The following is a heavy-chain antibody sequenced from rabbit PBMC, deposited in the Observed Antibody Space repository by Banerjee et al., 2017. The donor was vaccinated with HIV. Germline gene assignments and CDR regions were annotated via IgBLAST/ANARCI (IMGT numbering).Heavy chain of an antibody. J-gene: IGHJ4*01. CDR1: GFDFSSYY. D-gene: IGHD6-1*01. CDR2: IYAGKGST. CDR3: ARGAYYADDYAAYAYPYFTL. Sequence: QLEETGGGLVQPGGSLTLSCKASGFDFSSYYMSWVRQAPGKGLEWIGIIYAGKGSTDYASWVNGRFTISSDNAQNTVDLQMNSLTAADTATYFCARGAYYADDYAAYAYPYFTLWGPGTLVTVS. V-gene: IGHV1S7*01.